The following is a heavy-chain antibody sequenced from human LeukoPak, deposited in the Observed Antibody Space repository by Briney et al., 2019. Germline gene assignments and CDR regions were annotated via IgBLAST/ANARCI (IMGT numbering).Heavy chain of an antibody. CDR1: GYNFTNYW. D-gene: IGHD6-13*01. Sequence: GESLKISCKGSGYNFTNYWIGWVRQMPGKGLEWMGIIYPGDSDTRYSPSFQGQVTISANKSISTAYLQWSSLKASDTAMYYCARLLRNIAAAVYYFDYWGQGTLVTVSS. CDR2: IYPGDSDT. J-gene: IGHJ4*02. V-gene: IGHV5-51*01. CDR3: ARLLRNIAAAVYYFDY.